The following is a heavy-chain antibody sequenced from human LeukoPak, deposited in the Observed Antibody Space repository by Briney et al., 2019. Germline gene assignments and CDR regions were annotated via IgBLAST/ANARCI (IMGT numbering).Heavy chain of an antibody. J-gene: IGHJ5*02. Sequence: PSETLSLTCTVSGGSISSYYWSWLRQPPGKGLEWIGYIYYSGSTNYNPSLKSRVTISVDTSKNQFSLKLSSVTAADTAVYYCARVVRGVVTSNWFDHWGQGTLVSVSS. V-gene: IGHV4-59*12. D-gene: IGHD2-21*02. CDR2: IYYSGST. CDR3: ARVVRGVVTSNWFDH. CDR1: GGSISSYY.